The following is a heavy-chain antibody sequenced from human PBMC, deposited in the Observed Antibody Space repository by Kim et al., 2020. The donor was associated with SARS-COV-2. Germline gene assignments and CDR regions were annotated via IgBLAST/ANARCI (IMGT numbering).Heavy chain of an antibody. V-gene: IGHV3-23*01. Sequence: GATTTYPGSVKGRFINSRDNSKNTMYLQMNNLRAEDTAVYFCAKSGQLDYWGQGTLVTVSS. CDR2: GATT. CDR3: AKSGQLDY. J-gene: IGHJ4*02. D-gene: IGHD5-12*01.